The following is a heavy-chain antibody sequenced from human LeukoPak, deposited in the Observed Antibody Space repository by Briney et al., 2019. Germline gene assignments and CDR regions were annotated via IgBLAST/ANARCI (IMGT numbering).Heavy chain of an antibody. D-gene: IGHD6-19*01. J-gene: IGHJ4*02. CDR3: ACSGPYSIGGVMTDY. V-gene: IGHV3-66*01. Sequence: GGSLRLSCAASGLIVSSNYMNWVRQAPGKGLEWVSIIYRDGNTNYADSVKGRFTISRDNSKNTLSLQMNSLRAEDTAVYYCACSGPYSIGGVMTDYWGQGTLVTVSS. CDR2: IYRDGNT. CDR1: GLIVSSNY.